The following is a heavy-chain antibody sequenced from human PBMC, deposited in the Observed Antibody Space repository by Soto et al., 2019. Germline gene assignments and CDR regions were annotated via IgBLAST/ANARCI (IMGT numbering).Heavy chain of an antibody. CDR3: ARDNGWYQFDS. J-gene: IGHJ4*02. CDR1: GFAFSRYG. CDR2: IWHDESNK. V-gene: IGHV3-33*01. D-gene: IGHD2-15*01. Sequence: QVQLVESGGGVVQPGGSLRLSCAASGFAFSRYGMHWVRQAPGKGLEWVADIWHDESNKEYADSVKGRFTISRDISKNTLFLQMNSLSVEDTAVYYCARDNGWYQFDSWGQGILVTVSS.